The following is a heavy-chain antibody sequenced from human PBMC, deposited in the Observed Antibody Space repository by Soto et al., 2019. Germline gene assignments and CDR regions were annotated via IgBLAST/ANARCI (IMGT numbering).Heavy chain of an antibody. CDR2: INPSGGST. J-gene: IGHJ2*01. D-gene: IGHD3-16*01. Sequence: QVQLVQSGAEVKKPGASVKVSCKASGYTFTSYYMHWVRQAPGQGLEWMGIINPSGGSTSYAQKFLGSVTMNRDTSTSTVYMELSSLRSDDTAVYYCARSRGGKTQGRWYFDLWGRGTLVTVSS. CDR3: ARSRGGKTQGRWYFDL. CDR1: GYTFTSYY. V-gene: IGHV1-46*03.